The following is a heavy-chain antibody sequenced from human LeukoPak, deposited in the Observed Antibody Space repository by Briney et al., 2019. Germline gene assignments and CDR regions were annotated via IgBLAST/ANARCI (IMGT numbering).Heavy chain of an antibody. CDR1: GFTFSSYA. CDR3: AKDTPIFRAAYYFDY. Sequence: PGGSLRLSCAASGFTFSSYAMSWVRQAPGKGLEWVSAISGSGGSTYYADSVKGRFTISRDNSKNTLYLQMNSLRAEDTAVYYCAKDTPIFRAAYYFDYWGQGTLVTVFS. CDR2: ISGSGGST. J-gene: IGHJ4*02. V-gene: IGHV3-23*01. D-gene: IGHD3-3*02.